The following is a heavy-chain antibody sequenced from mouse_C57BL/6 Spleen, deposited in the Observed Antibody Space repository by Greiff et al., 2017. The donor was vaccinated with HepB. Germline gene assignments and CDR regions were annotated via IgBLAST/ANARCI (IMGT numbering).Heavy chain of an antibody. CDR2: IRNKANGYTT. CDR3: ARSDYYGSSPVGY. Sequence: EVQLVESGGGLVQPGGSLSLSCAASGFTFTDYYMSWVRQPPGKALEWLGFIRNKANGYTTEYSASVKGRFTISRDNSQSILYLQMNALRAEDSATYYCARSDYYGSSPVGYWGQGTTLTVSS. D-gene: IGHD1-1*01. V-gene: IGHV7-3*01. J-gene: IGHJ2*01. CDR1: GFTFTDYY.